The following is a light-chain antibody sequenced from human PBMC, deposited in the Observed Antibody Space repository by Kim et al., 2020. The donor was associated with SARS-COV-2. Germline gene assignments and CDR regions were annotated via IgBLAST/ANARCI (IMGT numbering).Light chain of an antibody. CDR3: QQYGSSPQT. Sequence: SPGERATLSCRASPIVSGDFLAWYQQKPGQSPGLVLYHASNRATGSPDRFSGSGSGTDFTLTISRLEPEDFAVYYCQQYGSSPQTFGQGTRLEIK. CDR2: HAS. J-gene: IGKJ5*01. CDR1: PIVSGDF. V-gene: IGKV3-20*01.